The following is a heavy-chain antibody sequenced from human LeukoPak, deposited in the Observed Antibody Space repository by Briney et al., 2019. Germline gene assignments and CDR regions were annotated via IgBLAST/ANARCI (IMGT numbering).Heavy chain of an antibody. V-gene: IGHV3-48*03. D-gene: IGHD6-19*01. CDR3: ARGPQWLGQSFDY. Sequence: PGGSLRLSCAASGFTFSSYEMNWVRQAPGKGLEWVSYISRSASTKYYADSVKGRFTISRDNAENSLSLQMNSLRAEDTAVYYCARGPQWLGQSFDYWGQGTLVTVSS. CDR1: GFTFSSYE. CDR2: ISRSASTK. J-gene: IGHJ4*02.